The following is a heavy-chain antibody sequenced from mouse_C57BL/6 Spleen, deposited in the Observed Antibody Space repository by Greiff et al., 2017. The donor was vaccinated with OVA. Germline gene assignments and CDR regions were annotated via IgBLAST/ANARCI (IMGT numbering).Heavy chain of an antibody. D-gene: IGHD2-4*01. CDR3: AGYVYDYGAWFAY. Sequence: EVKLVESGGGLVKPGGSLKLSCAASGFTFSRYAMSWVRQTPEKRLEWVATIRDGGSYTYYPDNLKGRFPISRDTAKNNLYLQMSQLKSDDTTMYYCAGYVYDYGAWFAYWGQGTLVTVSA. CDR1: GFTFSRYA. CDR2: IRDGGSYT. J-gene: IGHJ3*01. V-gene: IGHV5-4*03.